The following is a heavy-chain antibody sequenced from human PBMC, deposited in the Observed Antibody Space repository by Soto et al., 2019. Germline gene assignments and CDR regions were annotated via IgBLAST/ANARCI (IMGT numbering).Heavy chain of an antibody. V-gene: IGHV4-4*07. CDR3: ARGQRFSDWFDP. J-gene: IGHJ5*02. CDR1: GGAISTYY. Sequence: SETLSLTCTVSGGAISTYYWTWIRQTAGKGLEWIGRIYSSGSTKYNPALQSRVTMSLDMSNNQFSLRLTSVTAADTAVYYCARGQRFSDWFDPWGQGTLVTVSS. D-gene: IGHD3-3*01. CDR2: IYSSGST.